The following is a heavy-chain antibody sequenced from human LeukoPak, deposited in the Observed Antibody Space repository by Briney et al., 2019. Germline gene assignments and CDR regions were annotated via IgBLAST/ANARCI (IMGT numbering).Heavy chain of an antibody. Sequence: PGGSLRLSCAASGFIFSSYGMSWVRQAPGKGLEWVSGVSGSGDATYYTDSVKGRFTISRDNSKNTLYLQMNSLRAEDTAVYYCAKTLTMILVLRGGFDYWGQGALVTVSS. J-gene: IGHJ4*02. CDR1: GFIFSSYG. CDR2: VSGSGDAT. V-gene: IGHV3-23*01. D-gene: IGHD3-22*01. CDR3: AKTLTMILVLRGGFDY.